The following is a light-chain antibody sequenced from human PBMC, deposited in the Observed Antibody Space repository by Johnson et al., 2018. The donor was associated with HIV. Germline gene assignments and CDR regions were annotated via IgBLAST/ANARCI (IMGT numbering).Light chain of an antibody. CDR3: GAWDSCLSSYV. V-gene: IGLV1-51*01. CDR1: SSNVGSSF. CDR2: DNN. Sequence: QPVLTQPPSVSAAPGQTVTISCSGSSSNVGSSFVSWYRQVPGTAPKLLIYDNNKRPSGIPYRFSGSKSGPSATLGITALQPGDEADYYGGAWDSCLSSYVFGTGTKVTVL. J-gene: IGLJ1*01.